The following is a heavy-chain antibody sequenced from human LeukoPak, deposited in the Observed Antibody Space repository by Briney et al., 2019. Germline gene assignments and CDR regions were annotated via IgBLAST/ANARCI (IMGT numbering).Heavy chain of an antibody. D-gene: IGHD3-10*01. CDR3: ARKSKRGAGFDY. CDR2: IYYSGST. V-gene: IGHV4-61*08. Sequence: PSETLSLTCTVSGGSISSGGYYWSWIRQHPGKGLEWIGYIYYSGSTNYNPSLKSRVAISVDTSKNQFSLKLSSVTAADTAVYYCARKSKRGAGFDYWGQGTLVTVSS. J-gene: IGHJ4*02. CDR1: GGSISSGGYY.